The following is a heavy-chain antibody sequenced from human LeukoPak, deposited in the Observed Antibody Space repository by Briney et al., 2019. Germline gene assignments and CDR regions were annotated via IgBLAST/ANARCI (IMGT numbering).Heavy chain of an antibody. V-gene: IGHV4-31*03. Sequence: SETLSLTCTVSGGSISSSSYYWGWIRQHPGKGLEWIGYIYYSGSTYYNPSLKSRVTISVDTSKNQFSLKLSSVTAADTAVYYCARDPAGSYCSSTSCYAVGWFDPWGQGTLVTVSS. D-gene: IGHD2-2*01. J-gene: IGHJ5*02. CDR3: ARDPAGSYCSSTSCYAVGWFDP. CDR1: GGSISSSSYY. CDR2: IYYSGST.